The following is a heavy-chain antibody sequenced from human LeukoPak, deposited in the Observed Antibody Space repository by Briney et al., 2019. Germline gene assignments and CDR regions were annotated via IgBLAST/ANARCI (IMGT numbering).Heavy chain of an antibody. CDR2: ISSSSSYI. V-gene: IGHV3-21*01. J-gene: IGHJ5*02. Sequence: GGSLRLSCAASGFTFSSYSMNWVRQAPGKGLEWVSSISSSSSYIYYADSVKGRFTISRDNAKNSLYLQMNSLRAEDTAVYYCARGGKSDARGFDPWGQGTLVTVSS. CDR1: GFTFSSYS. D-gene: IGHD3-16*01. CDR3: ARGGKSDARGFDP.